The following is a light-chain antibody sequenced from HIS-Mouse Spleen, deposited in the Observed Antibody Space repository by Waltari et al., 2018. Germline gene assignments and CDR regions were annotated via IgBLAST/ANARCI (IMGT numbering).Light chain of an antibody. CDR1: ALPKKY. J-gene: IGLJ2*01. Sequence: SYELTQPPSVSVSPGQTARITCSGDALPKKYAYWYQQKSGQAPVLVIYEDSKRPSGIPERLYGYSSGTMATLTISGAKVEDEADYYCYATDSSGNHRVFGGGTKLTVL. CDR3: YATDSSGNHRV. CDR2: EDS. V-gene: IGLV3-10*01.